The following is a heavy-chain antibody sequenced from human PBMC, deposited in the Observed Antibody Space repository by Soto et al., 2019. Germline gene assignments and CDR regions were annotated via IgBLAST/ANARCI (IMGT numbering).Heavy chain of an antibody. CDR2: IYYSGST. D-gene: IGHD2-8*02. J-gene: IGHJ4*02. Sequence: SETLSLTCTVSGGSISSSSYYWGWIRQPPGKGLGWIASIYYSGSTYYNPSLKSRVTISVDTSKNQFSLKLSSVTAADTAVYYCARDKITGLFDYWGQGTLVTVSS. CDR3: ARDKITGLFDY. CDR1: GGSISSSSYY. V-gene: IGHV4-39*02.